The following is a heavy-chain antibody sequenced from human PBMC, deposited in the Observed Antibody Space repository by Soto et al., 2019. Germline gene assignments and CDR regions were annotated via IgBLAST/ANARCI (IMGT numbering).Heavy chain of an antibody. J-gene: IGHJ4*02. Sequence: QVQLVESGGGLVKPGGSLRLSCEASGITFSDHYMTWIRQAPGKGLEWISYISGTAGTIYYADSVKGRFTISRDNAKNSLFLQLKSLKTDDTAVYYCNTEYYYESSGYRTPWDNWGQGTLVTVSS. CDR1: GITFSDHY. D-gene: IGHD3-22*01. V-gene: IGHV3-11*01. CDR2: ISGTAGTI. CDR3: NTEYYYESSGYRTPWDN.